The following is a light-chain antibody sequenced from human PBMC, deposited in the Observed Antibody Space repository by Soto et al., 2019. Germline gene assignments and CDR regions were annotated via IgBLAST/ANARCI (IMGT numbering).Light chain of an antibody. V-gene: IGKV3D-15*02. J-gene: IGKJ4*01. Sequence: IVMTQSPASLSVSPGERATLSCRASQSISTKLAWYQQKPGPAPRLLIYGASTRATGIPARFSGSGSGTDFTLTISSLQPEDFAVYYCQQDYNLPLTFGGGTKVDIK. CDR3: QQDYNLPLT. CDR1: QSISTK. CDR2: GAS.